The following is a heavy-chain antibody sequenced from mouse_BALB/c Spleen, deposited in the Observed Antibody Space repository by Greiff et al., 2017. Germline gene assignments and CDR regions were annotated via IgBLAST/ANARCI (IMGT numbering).Heavy chain of an antibody. CDR1: GFTFSDYG. D-gene: IGHD1-2*01. CDR3: ARGRDALDY. CDR2: ISNLAYSI. Sequence: EVQLVESGGGLVQPSGSRKLSCAASGFTFSDYGMAWVRQAPGKGPEWVTFISNLAYSIYYADTVTGRFTISRENAKNTLYLEMSSLRAEDTAMYYCARGRDALDYWGQGTTLTVSS. V-gene: IGHV5-15*02. J-gene: IGHJ2*01.